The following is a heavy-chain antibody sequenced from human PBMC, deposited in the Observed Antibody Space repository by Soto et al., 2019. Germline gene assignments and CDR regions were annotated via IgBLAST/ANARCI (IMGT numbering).Heavy chain of an antibody. D-gene: IGHD6-13*01. Sequence: SETLSLTCAVSGASISNTDWWTWVRQPPGKGLEWIGEIYHSGTTNCDPSLKSRVTISLDKSKSQFSLKLTSVTAADTAVYYCAIPGAGDFDYWGQGTLVTVSS. J-gene: IGHJ4*02. V-gene: IGHV4-4*02. CDR1: GASISNTDW. CDR2: IYHSGTT. CDR3: AIPGAGDFDY.